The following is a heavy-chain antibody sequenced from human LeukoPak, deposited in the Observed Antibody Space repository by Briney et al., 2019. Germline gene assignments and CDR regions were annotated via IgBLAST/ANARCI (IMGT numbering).Heavy chain of an antibody. CDR1: GYTLTERS. CDR2: FDPADGDT. V-gene: IGHV1-24*01. CDR3: ATSPNLFNFDY. Sequence: ASMKVSCKGSGYTLTERSMHWVRQSTGKGLEWMGGFDPADGDTVYAEHLAGRVTMTLDTSTDTAYVELSGPRSEDTAVYYCATSPNLFNFDYWGQGTLVIASS. J-gene: IGHJ4*02.